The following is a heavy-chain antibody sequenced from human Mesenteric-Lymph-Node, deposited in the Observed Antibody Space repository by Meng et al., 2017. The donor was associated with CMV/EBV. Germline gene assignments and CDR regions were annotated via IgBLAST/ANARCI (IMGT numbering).Heavy chain of an antibody. J-gene: IGHJ4*02. CDR3: ARGPYYYGSGTSYYLADY. V-gene: IGHV1-2*06. Sequence: YTFPNYYSHWVRQAPGRGLEWPGRINPTSGGADYAQNFQGRVTMTRDTSINTAYMELSSLRSDDTAVYSCARGPYYYGSGTSYYLADYWGQGTLVTVSS. D-gene: IGHD3-10*01. CDR1: YTFPNYY. CDR2: INPTSGGA.